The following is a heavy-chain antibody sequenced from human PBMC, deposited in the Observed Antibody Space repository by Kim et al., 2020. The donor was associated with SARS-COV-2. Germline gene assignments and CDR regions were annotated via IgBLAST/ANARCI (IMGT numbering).Heavy chain of an antibody. CDR2: IYYSGST. D-gene: IGHD6-19*01. CDR1: GGSISSSSYY. Sequence: SETLSLTCTVSGGSISSSSYYWGWIRQPPGKGLEWIGSIYYSGSTYYNPSLKSRVTISVDTSKNQFSLKLSSVTAADTAVYYCATAGYSSGWLIFATFDYWGQGTLVTVSS. V-gene: IGHV4-39*01. CDR3: ATAGYSSGWLIFATFDY. J-gene: IGHJ4*02.